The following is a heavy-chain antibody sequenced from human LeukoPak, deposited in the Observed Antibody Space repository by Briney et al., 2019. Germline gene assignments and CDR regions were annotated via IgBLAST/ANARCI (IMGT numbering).Heavy chain of an antibody. CDR2: FDPEDGET. V-gene: IGHV1-24*01. CDR1: GYTFTGYY. CDR3: ATTGSRDSSGLLDY. J-gene: IGHJ4*02. D-gene: IGHD3-22*01. Sequence: ASVKVSCKASGYTFTGYYMHWVRQAPGKGLEWMGGFDPEDGETIYAQKFQGRVTMTEDTSTDTAYMELSSLRSEDTAVYYCATTGSRDSSGLLDYWGQGTLVTVSS.